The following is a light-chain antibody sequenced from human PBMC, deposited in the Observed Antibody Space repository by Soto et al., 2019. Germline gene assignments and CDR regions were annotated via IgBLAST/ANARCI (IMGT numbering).Light chain of an antibody. Sequence: QSALTQPASVSGSPGQSITISCTGTSRDVGDYNYVSWYQQHPGKAPKLMIYEVSNRPSGVSNRFSGSKSGNTASLTISGLQAEDEADYYCSSYTTSSTPDVFGTGTKLTVL. CDR1: SRDVGDYNY. CDR3: SSYTTSSTPDV. CDR2: EVS. J-gene: IGLJ1*01. V-gene: IGLV2-14*01.